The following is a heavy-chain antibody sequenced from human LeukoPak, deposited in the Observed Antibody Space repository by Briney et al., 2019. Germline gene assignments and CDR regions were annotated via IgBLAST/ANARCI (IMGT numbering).Heavy chain of an antibody. D-gene: IGHD3-22*01. CDR3: ARASKYYYDSSGYPLDY. V-gene: IGHV3-21*01. CDR2: ISSSSSSI. CDR1: RLTFSSYS. J-gene: IGHJ4*02. Sequence: GGSLRLSCAASRLTFSSYSMIWVRQAPGKGLEWVSSISSSSSSIYYADSVKGRFTISRDNAKNSLYLQMNSLRAEDTAVYYCARASKYYYDSSGYPLDYWGQGTLVTVSS.